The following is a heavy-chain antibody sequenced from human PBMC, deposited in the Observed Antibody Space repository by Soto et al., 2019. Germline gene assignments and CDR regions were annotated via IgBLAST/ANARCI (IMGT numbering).Heavy chain of an antibody. J-gene: IGHJ6*02. V-gene: IGHV1-46*01. CDR2: INPSGGST. Sequence: ASVKVSCKASGYTFTSYYMHWVRQAPGQGLEWMGIINPSGGSTSYAQKFQGRVTMTRDTSTSTVYMELSSLRSEDTAVYCCAREYGVVLVPAAMRYYHYYGMDVWGQGTTVTVSS. D-gene: IGHD2-2*01. CDR3: AREYGVVLVPAAMRYYHYYGMDV. CDR1: GYTFTSYY.